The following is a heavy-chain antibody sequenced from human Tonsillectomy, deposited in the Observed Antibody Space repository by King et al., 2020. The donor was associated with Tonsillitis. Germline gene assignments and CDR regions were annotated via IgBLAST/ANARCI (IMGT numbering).Heavy chain of an antibody. CDR3: AGDRGSGWYGYFDY. Sequence: VQLVESGGGVVQPGRSLRLSCAASGFTFINYGIHWVRQAPGKGLEWVAVIWYDGSNKYYADSVKGRFTISRDKSKNTLYVQMNSLRADDTAVYYCAGDRGSGWYGYFDYWGQGTLVTVSS. D-gene: IGHD6-19*01. J-gene: IGHJ4*02. V-gene: IGHV3-33*08. CDR2: IWYDGSNK. CDR1: GFTFINYG.